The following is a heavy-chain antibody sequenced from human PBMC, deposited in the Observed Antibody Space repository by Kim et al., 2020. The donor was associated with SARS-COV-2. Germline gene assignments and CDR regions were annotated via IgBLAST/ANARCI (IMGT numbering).Heavy chain of an antibody. Sequence: NPSLKSRVTITVNKSKNQYTLKLSSVTAADTAVYYCARRGNYYGSGTFDYWGQGTLGTVSS. V-gene: IGHV4-4*02. CDR3: ARRGNYYGSGTFDY. D-gene: IGHD3-10*01. J-gene: IGHJ4*02.